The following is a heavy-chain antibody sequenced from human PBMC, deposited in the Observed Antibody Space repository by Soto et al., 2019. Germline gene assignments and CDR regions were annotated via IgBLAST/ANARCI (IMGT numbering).Heavy chain of an antibody. CDR1: GYTFTSYA. CDR3: ARGGRSCTFYYYYGMDV. Sequence: ASVKVSCKASGYTFTSYAMHWVRQAPGQRLEWMGWINAGNGNTKYSQKFQGRVTITRDTSASTAYMELSSLRSEDTAVYYCARGGRSCTFYYYYGMDVWGQGTTVTVSS. D-gene: IGHD3-16*01. V-gene: IGHV1-3*01. J-gene: IGHJ6*02. CDR2: INAGNGNT.